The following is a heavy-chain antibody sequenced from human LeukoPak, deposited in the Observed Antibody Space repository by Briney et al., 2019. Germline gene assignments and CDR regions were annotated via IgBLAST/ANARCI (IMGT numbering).Heavy chain of an antibody. CDR3: ARVPYYYDSSGYYHFDY. D-gene: IGHD3-22*01. J-gene: IGHJ4*02. CDR2: IYYSGST. Sequence: SETLSLTCTVSGGSVSSYYWSWIRQPPGKGLEWIGYIYYSGSTNYNPSLKSRVTISVDTSKNQFSLKLSSVTAADTAVYYCARVPYYYDSSGYYHFDYWGQGTLVTVSS. CDR1: GGSVSSYY. V-gene: IGHV4-59*02.